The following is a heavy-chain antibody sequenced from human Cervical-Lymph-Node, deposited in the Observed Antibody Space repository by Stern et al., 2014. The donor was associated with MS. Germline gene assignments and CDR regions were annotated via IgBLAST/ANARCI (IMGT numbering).Heavy chain of an antibody. Sequence: QVQLQESGPGLVKPSGTLSLMCAVSGGSFTSSDWWSWVRQSPGKGLEWIGDIYYGGATKTNPSLRSRVTMSVDKSNNQFSVNLSSVTAADTAVYYCARLITSTGNHNWFDPWGQGTLVTVSS. CDR2: IYYGGAT. CDR3: ARLITSTGNHNWFDP. J-gene: IGHJ5*02. CDR1: GGSFTSSDW. D-gene: IGHD1-1*01. V-gene: IGHV4-4*02.